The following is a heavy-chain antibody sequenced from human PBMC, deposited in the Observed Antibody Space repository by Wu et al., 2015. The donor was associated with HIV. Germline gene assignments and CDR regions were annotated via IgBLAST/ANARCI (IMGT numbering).Heavy chain of an antibody. CDR1: GYTFTGCY. D-gene: IGHD3-9*01. Sequence: QVQLVQSGAEVKKSGASVKVSCKASGYTFTGCYMHWLRQAPGQGLEWMGWTNPNSGGTKYAQKFQGRVTLTRDTSITTAYMEMSGLRSDDTAVYYCARDRRYFDWSPLLYGMDVWGQGTTVTVSS. CDR3: ARDRRYFDWSPLLYGMDV. J-gene: IGHJ6*02. CDR2: TNPNSGGT. V-gene: IGHV1-2*02.